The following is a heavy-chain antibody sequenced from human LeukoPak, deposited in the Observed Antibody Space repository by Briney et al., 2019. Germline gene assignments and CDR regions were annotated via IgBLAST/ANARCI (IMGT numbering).Heavy chain of an antibody. D-gene: IGHD3-10*01. Sequence: GGSLRLSCAASGFTFSSYGMHWVRQAPGKGLEWVAFIRYDGSNKYYADSVKGRFTISRDNSKNTLYLQMNSLRAEDTAVYYCAIIISSSPAYFDYWGQGTLVTVSS. J-gene: IGHJ4*02. CDR3: AIIISSSPAYFDY. CDR1: GFTFSSYG. V-gene: IGHV3-30*02. CDR2: IRYDGSNK.